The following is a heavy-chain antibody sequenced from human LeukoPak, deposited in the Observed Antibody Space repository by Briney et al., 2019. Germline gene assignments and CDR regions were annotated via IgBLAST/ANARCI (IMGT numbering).Heavy chain of an antibody. CDR2: IYYSGST. D-gene: IGHD3-3*01. Sequence: PSQTLSLTCTVSGGSISSGDYYWSWIRQPPGKGLEWIGYIYYSGSTYYNPSLKSRVTISVDTPKNQFSLKLSSVTAADTAVYYCARGKPDWPGIPSGYSALVWFDPWGQGTLVTVSS. CDR1: GGSISSGDYY. CDR3: ARGKPDWPGIPSGYSALVWFDP. V-gene: IGHV4-30-4*01. J-gene: IGHJ5*02.